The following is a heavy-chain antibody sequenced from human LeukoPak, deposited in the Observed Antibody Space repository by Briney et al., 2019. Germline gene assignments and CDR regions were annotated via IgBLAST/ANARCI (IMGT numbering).Heavy chain of an antibody. J-gene: IGHJ6*03. D-gene: IGHD2-15*01. CDR3: ARGLRCSGGSCYSGYYYYYMDV. CDR1: GGSISSSSYY. CDR2: IYYSGST. Sequence: SETLSLTCTVSGGSISSSSYYWGWIRQPPGKGLEWIGSIYYSGSTYYNPSLKSRVTISVDTSKNQFSLKLSSVTAADTAVYYCARGLRCSGGSCYSGYYYYYMDVWGKGTTVTVSS. V-gene: IGHV4-39*01.